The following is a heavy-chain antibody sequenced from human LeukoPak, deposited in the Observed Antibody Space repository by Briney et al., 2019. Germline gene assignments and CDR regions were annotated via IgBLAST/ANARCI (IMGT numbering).Heavy chain of an antibody. V-gene: IGHV4-4*07. Sequence: SETLSLTCTVSGGSISSYYWSWIRQPAGKGLEWIGRLYPSGSTNYNPSLQSRVTMSVDTSKNHFSLKLTSVTAADTAVYYCARGYYDRRYFDYWGQGTLVTVSS. CDR3: ARGYYDRRYFDY. CDR2: LYPSGST. J-gene: IGHJ4*02. CDR1: GGSISSYY. D-gene: IGHD3-22*01.